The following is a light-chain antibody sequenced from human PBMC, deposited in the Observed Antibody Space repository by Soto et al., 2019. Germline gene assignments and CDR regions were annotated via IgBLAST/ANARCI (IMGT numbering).Light chain of an antibody. CDR3: HQYGSSPQT. CDR2: GAS. J-gene: IGKJ1*01. Sequence: VLTQSPCTLSLSLRSRATLSCRASQCVSSTYLAWYQQKPGQAPRLLIYGASTRATGIPDRFSGSASGTDFTLTISRLEPDDFAVYYCHQYGSSPQTFGQGTKVDNK. CDR1: QCVSSTY. V-gene: IGKV3-20*01.